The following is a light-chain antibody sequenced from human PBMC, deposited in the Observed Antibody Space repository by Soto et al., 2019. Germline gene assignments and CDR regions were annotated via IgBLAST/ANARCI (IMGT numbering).Light chain of an antibody. V-gene: IGLV2-14*01. J-gene: IGLJ1*01. CDR2: DVS. Sequence: QSALTQPASVSGSPGQSITISCTGTSSDVGGYNDVSWYQQHPGKAPKLMIYDVSNRPSGFSNRFSGSKSGNTASLTISGLQAEDEADYYCSSYTSSSPYVFGTGTKVTVL. CDR3: SSYTSSSPYV. CDR1: SSDVGGYND.